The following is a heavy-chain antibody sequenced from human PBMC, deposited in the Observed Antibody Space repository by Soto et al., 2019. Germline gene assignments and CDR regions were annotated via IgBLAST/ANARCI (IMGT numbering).Heavy chain of an antibody. Sequence: SETLSLTCTVSGGSISSYYWSWIRQPSGKGLEWIGYIYYSGSTNYNPSLKSRVTISVDTSKNQFSLKLSSVTAADTAVYYCARHFLATFDYWGKGTLVPVSS. CDR1: GGSISSYY. CDR2: IYYSGST. CDR3: ARHFLATFDY. V-gene: IGHV4-59*08. J-gene: IGHJ4*02.